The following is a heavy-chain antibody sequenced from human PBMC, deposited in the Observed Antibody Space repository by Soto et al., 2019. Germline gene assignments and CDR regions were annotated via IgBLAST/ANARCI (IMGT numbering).Heavy chain of an antibody. V-gene: IGHV5-51*01. CDR3: ARQRGTMIVVVDVFDI. Sequence: PGESLKISCQASGYSFTTYWIGWVRQMPGKSLEWMGIVYPGDSDTRYSPSFQGQVTISADKSISTAYLQWSSLKASDTAMYYCARQRGTMIVVVDVFDIWGQGTMVTVSS. J-gene: IGHJ3*02. CDR1: GYSFTTYW. D-gene: IGHD3-22*01. CDR2: VYPGDSDT.